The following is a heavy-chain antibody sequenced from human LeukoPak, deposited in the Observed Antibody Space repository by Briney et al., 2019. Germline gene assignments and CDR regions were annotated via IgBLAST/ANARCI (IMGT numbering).Heavy chain of an antibody. J-gene: IGHJ4*02. Sequence: ASVKVSCKASGYTFISYAMHWVRQAPGQRLEWMGWINAGNGNTKYSQKFQGRVTITRDTSTSTAYMELRSLRSDDTAVYYCARDRGYYDSSGYRHPFDYWGQGTLVTVSS. CDR1: GYTFISYA. CDR2: INAGNGNT. D-gene: IGHD3-22*01. CDR3: ARDRGYYDSSGYRHPFDY. V-gene: IGHV1-3*01.